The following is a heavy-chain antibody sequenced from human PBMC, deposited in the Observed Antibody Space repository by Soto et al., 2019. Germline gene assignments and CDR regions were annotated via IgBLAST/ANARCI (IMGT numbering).Heavy chain of an antibody. D-gene: IGHD3-22*01. CDR3: ARTSYDSSGTAADP. CDR1: GGSISSGGYY. V-gene: IGHV4-31*11. Sequence: SETLSLTCAVSGGSISSGGYYWSWIRQHPGKGLEWIGYIYYSGSTYYNPSLKSRVTISVDTSKNQFSLKLSSVTAVDTAVYYCARTSYDSSGTAADPWGQGTLVTVSS. J-gene: IGHJ5*02. CDR2: IYYSGST.